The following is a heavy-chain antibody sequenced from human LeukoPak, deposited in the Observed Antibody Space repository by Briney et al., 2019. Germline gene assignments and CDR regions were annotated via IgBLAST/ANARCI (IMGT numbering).Heavy chain of an antibody. CDR1: GFTFSNYN. Sequence: GGSLRLSCAASGFTFSNYNMNWVRQAPGKSLEWVSSITSDSRYKYYGDSVKGRFTISRDNAKNSLFLQMDSLRAEDTAVYYCARKTDSGGQGDYWGPGTLVTVSS. CDR2: ITSDSRYK. J-gene: IGHJ4*02. CDR3: ARKTDSGGQGDY. D-gene: IGHD3-22*01. V-gene: IGHV3-21*01.